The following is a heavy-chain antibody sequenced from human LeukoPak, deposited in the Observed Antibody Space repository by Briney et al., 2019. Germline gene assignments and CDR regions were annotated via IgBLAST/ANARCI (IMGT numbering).Heavy chain of an antibody. CDR3: AREVDFWSWFDP. Sequence: NSSETLSLTCTVSGGSISSGSYYWSWIRQPAGKGLEWIGRIYTSGGTNYNPSLKSRVTISVDTSKNQFSLKLSSVTAADTAVYYCAREVDFWSWFDPWGQGTLVTVSS. J-gene: IGHJ5*02. CDR2: IYTSGGT. V-gene: IGHV4-61*02. D-gene: IGHD3-3*01. CDR1: GGSISSGSYY.